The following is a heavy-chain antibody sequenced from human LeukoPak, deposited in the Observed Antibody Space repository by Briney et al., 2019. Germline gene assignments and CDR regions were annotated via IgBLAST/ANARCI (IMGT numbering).Heavy chain of an antibody. D-gene: IGHD3-22*01. J-gene: IGHJ4*02. Sequence: PGGSLRLSCAASGFTLSSYGMHWVRQAPGKGLEWVAFIRYDGSNKYYADSVKGRFTISRDNSKNTLYLQMNSLRAEDTAVYYCANFGNYYDSSGYYLGDYWGQGTLVTVSS. CDR3: ANFGNYYDSSGYYLGDY. CDR2: IRYDGSNK. CDR1: GFTLSSYG. V-gene: IGHV3-30*02.